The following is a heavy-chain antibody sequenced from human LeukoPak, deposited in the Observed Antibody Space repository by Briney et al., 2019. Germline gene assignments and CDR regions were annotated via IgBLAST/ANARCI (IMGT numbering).Heavy chain of an antibody. J-gene: IGHJ6*04. D-gene: IGHD3-10*02. V-gene: IGHV3-48*01. Sequence: GGSLRLSCAASGFTFSSYSMMWVRQAPGKGLEWVSYISSSSTTIHYADSVKGRFTISRDNAKNSVYLQMNSLRAEDTAVYYCAELGITMIGGVWGEGTTVTISS. CDR3: AELGITMIGGV. CDR1: GFTFSSYS. CDR2: ISSSSTTI.